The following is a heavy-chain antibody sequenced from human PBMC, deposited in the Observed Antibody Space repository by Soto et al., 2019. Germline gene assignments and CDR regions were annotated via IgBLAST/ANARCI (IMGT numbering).Heavy chain of an antibody. D-gene: IGHD7-27*01. CDR2: IYYSGST. Sequence: SETLSLTGPFSGGSISSCVYYLRWIRQHPGKGLEWIGYIYYSGSTYYNPSLKSRVNISVDTYKNQFSLKLSSVTAADTAVYYCARVQFWGSRTFDYWGQGTLVTVSS. J-gene: IGHJ4*02. CDR1: GGSISSCVYY. V-gene: IGHV4-31*02. CDR3: ARVQFWGSRTFDY.